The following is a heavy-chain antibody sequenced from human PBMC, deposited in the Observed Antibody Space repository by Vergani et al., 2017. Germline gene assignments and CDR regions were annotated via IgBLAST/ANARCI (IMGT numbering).Heavy chain of an antibody. CDR2: MKPNSGNT. CDR3: AREGYGTLHWDGDYYYYGMDV. V-gene: IGHV1-8*01. Sequence: QVQLVQSGAEVQKPGASVKVSCKASGYTFTSSDINWVRQATGQGLEWMGWMKPNSGNTGYAQKFKGRVTMTRNTSISTAYMELSSRRSEDTAVYYCAREGYGTLHWDGDYYYYGMDVWGQGTTVTVSS. CDR1: GYTFTSSD. D-gene: IGHD1-14*01. J-gene: IGHJ6*02.